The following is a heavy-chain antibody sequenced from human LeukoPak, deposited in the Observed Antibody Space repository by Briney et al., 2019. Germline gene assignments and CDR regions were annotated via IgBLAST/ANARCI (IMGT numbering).Heavy chain of an antibody. CDR1: GGSISSYY. Sequence: SETLSLTCTVSGGSISSYYWSWVRRPPGKGLEWIGYIYYSGSTNYNPSLKSRVTISVDTSKNQFSLKLSSVTAADTAVYYCARGYSSGWYGEAYYFDYWGQGTLVTVSS. CDR3: ARGYSSGWYGEAYYFDY. D-gene: IGHD6-19*01. CDR2: IYYSGST. V-gene: IGHV4-59*01. J-gene: IGHJ4*02.